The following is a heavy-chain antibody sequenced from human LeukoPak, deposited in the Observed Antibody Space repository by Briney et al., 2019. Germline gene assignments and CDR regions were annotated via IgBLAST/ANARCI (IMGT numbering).Heavy chain of an antibody. D-gene: IGHD2-21*01. CDR2: IIPIFGTA. V-gene: IGHV1-69*01. CDR3: AREIIVAGYTYANDAFDI. Sequence: SVKVSCKASGGTFSSYSFIWVRQAPGQGLEWMGGIIPIFGTANYAQKFQGRVTITADESTSTAYMEMSSLRSEDTAVYYCAREIIVAGYTYANDAFDIWGQGTMVTVSS. CDR1: GGTFSSYS. J-gene: IGHJ3*02.